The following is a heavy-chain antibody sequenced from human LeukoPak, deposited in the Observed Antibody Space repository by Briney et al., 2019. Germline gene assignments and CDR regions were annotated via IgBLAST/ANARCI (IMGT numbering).Heavy chain of an antibody. V-gene: IGHV3-21*01. Sequence: GGSLRLSCAASGFTFSSYSMNWVRQAPGKGLEWVSSISSSSSYIYYADSVKGRFTISRDNAKNSLYLQMNSLRAEDTAVYYCASVDGCLFAYFDYWGQGTLVTVSS. CDR2: ISSSSSYI. CDR1: GFTFSSYS. D-gene: IGHD3-10*01. J-gene: IGHJ4*02. CDR3: ASVDGCLFAYFDY.